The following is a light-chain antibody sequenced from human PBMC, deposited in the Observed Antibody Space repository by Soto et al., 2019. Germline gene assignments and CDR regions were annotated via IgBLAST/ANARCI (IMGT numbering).Light chain of an antibody. CDR2: SDN. Sequence: QPVLTQPPSVSGAPGQRVTISCTGSSSNIGAGYDAYWYQLLPGAAPKLVISSDNTRPSGVPGRFSASKSGTSASLAITGLQAEDEADYYCQSYDSRLSGWVFGGGTKLTVL. J-gene: IGLJ3*02. V-gene: IGLV1-40*01. CDR1: SSNIGAGYD. CDR3: QSYDSRLSGWV.